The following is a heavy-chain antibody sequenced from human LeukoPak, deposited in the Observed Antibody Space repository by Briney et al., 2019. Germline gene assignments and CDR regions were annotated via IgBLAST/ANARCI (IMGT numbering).Heavy chain of an antibody. D-gene: IGHD1-26*01. CDR2: IYYSGST. Sequence: SETLSLTCTVSGGSISSYYWSWIRQPPGKGLEWIGYIYYSGSTNYNPSLKSRVTISVDPSKNQFSLKLSSVTAADTAVYYCAREWERELQPNWFDPWGQGTLVTVSS. V-gene: IGHV4-59*12. CDR1: GGSISSYY. CDR3: AREWERELQPNWFDP. J-gene: IGHJ5*02.